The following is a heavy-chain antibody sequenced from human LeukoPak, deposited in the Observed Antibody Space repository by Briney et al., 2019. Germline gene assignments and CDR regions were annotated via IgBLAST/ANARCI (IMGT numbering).Heavy chain of an antibody. CDR1: GFTFSDYS. J-gene: IGHJ4*02. Sequence: PGGSLRLSCAASGFTFSDYSMNWVRQAPGKGLEWISYISGSSNTIYHADSVRGRFTTSRDNAKNSLFLQMNSLRDEDTAVYYCARARYGSGGYFFDFWGQGTLVTVSS. D-gene: IGHD3-10*01. V-gene: IGHV3-48*02. CDR2: ISGSSNTI. CDR3: ARARYGSGGYFFDF.